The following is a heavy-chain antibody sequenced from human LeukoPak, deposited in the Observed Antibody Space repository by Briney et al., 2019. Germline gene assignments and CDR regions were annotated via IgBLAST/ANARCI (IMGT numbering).Heavy chain of an antibody. CDR1: GFTFSSYE. CDR3: AKHGLPLVVISAPLDY. V-gene: IGHV3-48*03. Sequence: GGSLRLSCAASGFTFSSYEMNWVRQAPGKGLEWVSYISSSGSTIYYADPVKGRFTISRDNAKNSLYLRMNSLRAEDTAVYYCAKHGLPLVVISAPLDYWGQGTLVTVAS. CDR2: ISSSGSTI. J-gene: IGHJ4*02. D-gene: IGHD2-15*01.